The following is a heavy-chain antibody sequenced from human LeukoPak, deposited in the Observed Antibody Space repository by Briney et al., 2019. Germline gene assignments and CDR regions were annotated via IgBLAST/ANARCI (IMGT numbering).Heavy chain of an antibody. Sequence: SETLSLTCTVSGGSISSSSYYWGWIRQPPGKGLGWIGSIYYSGSTYYNPSLKSRVTISVDTSKNQSSLKLSSATAADTAVYYCARLNCSSTSCLGAFDIWGQGTMVTVSS. CDR1: GGSISSSSYY. CDR2: IYYSGST. J-gene: IGHJ3*02. CDR3: ARLNCSSTSCLGAFDI. D-gene: IGHD2-2*01. V-gene: IGHV4-39*01.